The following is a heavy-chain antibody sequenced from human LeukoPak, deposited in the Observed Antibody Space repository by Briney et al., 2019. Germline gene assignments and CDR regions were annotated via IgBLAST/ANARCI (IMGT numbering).Heavy chain of an antibody. CDR3: ARDNFATSGVKYFQH. CDR1: GGTFSIYS. V-gene: IGHV1-69*05. J-gene: IGHJ1*01. Sequence: SVTVSCKTSGGTFSIYSVSWVRQASGQGLEWMGGIIPKFGSANYAQRFQGRVTITTDEATTTVYMELSSLRSDDMAVYYCARDNFATSGVKYFQHWGQGTLVTVSS. D-gene: IGHD3-9*01. CDR2: IIPKFGSA.